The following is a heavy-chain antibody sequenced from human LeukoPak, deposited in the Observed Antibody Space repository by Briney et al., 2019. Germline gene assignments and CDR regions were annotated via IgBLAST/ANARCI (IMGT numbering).Heavy chain of an antibody. J-gene: IGHJ6*02. CDR2: IIPIFGTA. CDR1: GGTFSSYA. V-gene: IGHV1-69*13. Sequence: SVKVSCKASGGTFSSYAISWVRQAPGQGLEGRGGIIPIFGTANYAQKFQGRVTITANESTSPAYMELSSLRSEDTAVYYCASRYPLGIVVVPAAANGYYYYGMDVWGQGTTVTVSS. CDR3: ASRYPLGIVVVPAAANGYYYYGMDV. D-gene: IGHD2-2*03.